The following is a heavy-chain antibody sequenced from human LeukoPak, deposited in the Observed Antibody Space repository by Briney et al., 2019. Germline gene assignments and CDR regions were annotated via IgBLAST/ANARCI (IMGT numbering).Heavy chain of an antibody. Sequence: PGRSLRLSCAASGFTFDDYAMHWVRQAPGKGLEWVSGISWNSGSIGYADSVKGRFTISRDNAKNSLYLQMNSLRAEDTALYYCARQPSDITGWFDPWGQGTLVTVSS. CDR3: ARQPSDITGWFDP. J-gene: IGHJ5*02. CDR1: GFTFDDYA. CDR2: ISWNSGSI. D-gene: IGHD2-8*02. V-gene: IGHV3-9*01.